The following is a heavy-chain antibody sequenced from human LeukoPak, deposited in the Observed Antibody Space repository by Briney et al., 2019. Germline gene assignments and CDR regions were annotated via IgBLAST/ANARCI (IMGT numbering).Heavy chain of an antibody. CDR3: ARDPGSGLDIAAAGTFDY. Sequence: SETLSLTCTVSGGSISSYYWSWIRQPPGKGLEWIGYIYYSGSTNYNPSLKSRVTISVDTSKNQFSLKLSSVTAADTAVYYCARDPGSGLDIAAAGTFDYWGQGTLATVSS. V-gene: IGHV4-59*12. CDR1: GGSISSYY. J-gene: IGHJ4*02. CDR2: IYYSGST. D-gene: IGHD6-13*01.